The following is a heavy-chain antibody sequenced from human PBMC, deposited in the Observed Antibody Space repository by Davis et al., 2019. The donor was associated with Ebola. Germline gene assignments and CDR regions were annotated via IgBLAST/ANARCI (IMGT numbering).Heavy chain of an antibody. CDR1: GVTFTSFA. D-gene: IGHD3-10*01. CDR3: AKDPMVRGVIYYVDY. J-gene: IGHJ4*02. Sequence: GESLKISCAASGVTFTSFAMTWVRQTPGKGLEWVSSISAGGGITYYAGSVKGRFTISRDNSKNTLYLQMNSLRAEDTAVYYCAKDPMVRGVIYYVDYWGQGTLVTVSS. V-gene: IGHV3-23*01. CDR2: ISAGGGIT.